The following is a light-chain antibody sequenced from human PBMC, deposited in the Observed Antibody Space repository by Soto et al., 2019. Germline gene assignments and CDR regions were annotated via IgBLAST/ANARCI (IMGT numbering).Light chain of an antibody. V-gene: IGKV1-5*01. CDR3: QQYNSYWP. CDR1: QSISSW. J-gene: IGKJ1*01. CDR2: DAS. Sequence: DIQMTQSPSTLSASVGDRVTITCRASQSISSWLAWYQPKPGKAPKLLIYDASGLESGVTSRFSGSGSGTEFTLTISSLQPAEVATYYCQQYNSYWPFGQGTKVEIK.